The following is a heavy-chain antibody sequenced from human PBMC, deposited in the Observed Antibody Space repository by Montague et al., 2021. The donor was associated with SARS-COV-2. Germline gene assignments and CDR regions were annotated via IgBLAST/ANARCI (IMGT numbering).Heavy chain of an antibody. CDR1: GGSISSSSYY. D-gene: IGHD3-22*01. Sequence: SETLSLTCTISGGSISSSSYYWGWIRQPPGKGLEWIGTIYYSGSTYYXPSLKSRVTISVGTSKNQFSLKLSSVTAADTAVYYCARGWFSPMLVVVIRGPFDYWGQGALVTVSS. CDR2: IYYSGST. J-gene: IGHJ4*02. V-gene: IGHV4-39*07. CDR3: ARGWFSPMLVVVIRGPFDY.